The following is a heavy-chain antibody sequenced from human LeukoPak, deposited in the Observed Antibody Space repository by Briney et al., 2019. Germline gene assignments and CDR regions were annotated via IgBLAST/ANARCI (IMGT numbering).Heavy chain of an antibody. Sequence: PGGSLRLSCAASGFTFSSYAMSWVRQAPGKGVEWVSGIFGSGGSAHYADSVKGRFTISRDNSQNTVYLQMNSLRAEDTAVYYCGKTTTGYSSGRNPAWPVDYWGQGTLVTISS. V-gene: IGHV3-23*01. CDR2: IFGSGGSA. CDR1: GFTFSSYA. D-gene: IGHD6-19*01. CDR3: GKTTTGYSSGRNPAWPVDY. J-gene: IGHJ4*02.